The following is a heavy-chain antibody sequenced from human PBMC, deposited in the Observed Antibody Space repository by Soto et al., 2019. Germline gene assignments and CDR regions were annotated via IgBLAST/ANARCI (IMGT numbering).Heavy chain of an antibody. Sequence: GGSLRLSCAASGFTFSGSAMHWVRQAPGKGLVWVSRINPGGSITAYADSVKGRFTISRDNAKNTLYLQMNSLRGDDTAVYYCARVPTGKYGVWNYWGQGTLVTVSS. CDR2: INPGGSIT. CDR3: ARVPTGKYGVWNY. V-gene: IGHV3-74*01. J-gene: IGHJ4*02. CDR1: GFTFSGSA. D-gene: IGHD2-8*01.